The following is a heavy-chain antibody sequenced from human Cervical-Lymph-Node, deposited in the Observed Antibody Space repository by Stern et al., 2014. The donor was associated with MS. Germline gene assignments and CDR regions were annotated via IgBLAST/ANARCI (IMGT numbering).Heavy chain of an antibody. Sequence: EVHLVESGGGLVKPGGSLRLSCAASGFTFSHYSMNWVRQAPGKGLEWVSSISSSTKFIYYADSVKGRFTISRDNANNSLYLQMNNLRVNDTALYYCARGGGVEADYWGQGTLVTVSS. J-gene: IGHJ4*02. V-gene: IGHV3-21*06. CDR3: ARGGGVEADY. CDR2: ISSSTKFI. D-gene: IGHD3-10*01. CDR1: GFTFSHYS.